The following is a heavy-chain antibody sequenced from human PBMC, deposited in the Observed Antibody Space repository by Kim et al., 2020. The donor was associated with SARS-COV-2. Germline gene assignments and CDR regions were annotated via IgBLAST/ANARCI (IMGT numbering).Heavy chain of an antibody. D-gene: IGHD4-17*01. CDR3: ARFFHDYGEVWDY. Sequence: SETLSLTCTVSGGSISSSSYYWGWIRQPPGKGLEWIGSIYYSGSTYYNPSLKSRVTISVDTSKNQFSLKLSSVTAADTAVYYCARFFHDYGEVWDYWGQGTLVTVSS. CDR2: IYYSGST. J-gene: IGHJ4*02. V-gene: IGHV4-39*01. CDR1: GGSISSSSYY.